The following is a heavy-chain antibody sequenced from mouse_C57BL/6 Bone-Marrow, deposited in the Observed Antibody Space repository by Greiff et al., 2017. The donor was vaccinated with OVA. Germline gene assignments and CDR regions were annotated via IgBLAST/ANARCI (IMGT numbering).Heavy chain of an antibody. Sequence: EVQLQQSGPGLAKPSQTLSLTCSVTGYSITSDYWNWIRKFPGHKLEYMGYISYSGSTYYNPSLKSRISTTRDTSKNQYYLQLNSVTTEDTATYYCARIPYYGSSRYFDVWGTGTTVTVSS. D-gene: IGHD1-1*01. CDR2: ISYSGST. J-gene: IGHJ1*03. V-gene: IGHV3-8*01. CDR1: GYSITSDY. CDR3: ARIPYYGSSRYFDV.